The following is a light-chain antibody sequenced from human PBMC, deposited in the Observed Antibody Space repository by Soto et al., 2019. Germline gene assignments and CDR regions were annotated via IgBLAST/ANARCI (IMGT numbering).Light chain of an antibody. V-gene: IGLV2-14*03. CDR2: DVS. CDR3: SSYTTSNTRQIV. CDR1: SSDVGGYNY. Sequence: QSALTQPASVSGSPGQSITISCTGTSSDVGGYNYVSWYQHHPGEAPKLMIYDVSNRPSGVSNRFSGSKSGNTASLTISGLQPEDEADYYRSSYTTSNTRQIVFGSGSK. J-gene: IGLJ1*01.